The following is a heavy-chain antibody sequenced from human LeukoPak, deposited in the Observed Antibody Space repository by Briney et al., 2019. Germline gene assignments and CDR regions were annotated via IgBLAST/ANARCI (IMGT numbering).Heavy chain of an antibody. CDR2: INGDGRNI. Sequence: GGSLRLSCVASGFTFSSYWMHWVRQDPRKGPVWVSRINGDGRNINYADSVRGRFTISRDNAKNTLYLQMNTLRAEDTAVYYCAKDDYSSGVGWFDPWGQGTLVTVSS. J-gene: IGHJ5*02. D-gene: IGHD6-19*01. CDR3: AKDDYSSGVGWFDP. V-gene: IGHV3-74*01. CDR1: GFTFSSYW.